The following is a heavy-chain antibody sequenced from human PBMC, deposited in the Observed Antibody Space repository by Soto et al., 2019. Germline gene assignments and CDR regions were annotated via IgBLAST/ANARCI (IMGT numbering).Heavy chain of an antibody. Sequence: QLQLQESGPGLVKPSENLSLTCTVSGGSISSSSYYWGWIRQPPGKGLEWIGSIYYSGSTYYNPSLKSRVTISVDTSKNQFSLKLSSVTAADTAVYYCARQRARGSSWYFDYWGQGTLVTVSS. CDR2: IYYSGST. V-gene: IGHV4-39*01. CDR1: GGSISSSSYY. J-gene: IGHJ4*02. D-gene: IGHD6-13*01. CDR3: ARQRARGSSWYFDY.